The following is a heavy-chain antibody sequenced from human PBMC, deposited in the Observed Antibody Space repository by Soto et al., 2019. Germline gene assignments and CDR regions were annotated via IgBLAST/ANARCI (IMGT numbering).Heavy chain of an antibody. CDR1: GGTFSSYT. D-gene: IGHD6-19*01. CDR2: IIPILGIA. Sequence: QVQLVQSGAEVKKPGSSVKVSCKASGGTFSSYTISWVRQAPGQGLEWMGRIIPILGIANYAQQFQGRVTITADKSTSTAYMELSSLRSEDTAVYYCARDLSAVAGTVYFDYWGQGTLVTVSS. J-gene: IGHJ4*02. V-gene: IGHV1-69*08. CDR3: ARDLSAVAGTVYFDY.